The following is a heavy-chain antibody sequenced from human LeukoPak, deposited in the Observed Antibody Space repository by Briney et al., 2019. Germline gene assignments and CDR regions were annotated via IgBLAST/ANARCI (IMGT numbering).Heavy chain of an antibody. CDR2: ISSSSSYI. CDR1: GLTFSSYS. CDR3: AREKRYYGSGSSDVDY. J-gene: IGHJ4*02. Sequence: AESLTLSCAASGLTFSSYSMNWVRQPPGKGLEWVSSISSSSSYIYYADSAKGRFTISTDNAKNSLYLQMNILSAEGPAVPYCAREKRYYGSGSSDVDYWGQGTLVTVSS. V-gene: IGHV3-21*01. D-gene: IGHD3-10*01.